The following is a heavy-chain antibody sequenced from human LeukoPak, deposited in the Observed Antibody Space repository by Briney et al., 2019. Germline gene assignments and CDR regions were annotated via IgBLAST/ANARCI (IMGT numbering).Heavy chain of an antibody. Sequence: GGSLRLSCAASGFTFSSYGMHWVRQAPGKGLEWVAFIRYDGSNKYYADSVKGRFTISRDNSKNTLYLQMNSLRAEDTAVYYCAKAQAPVAAVYFDYWGQGTLVTVSS. CDR3: AKAQAPVAAVYFDY. D-gene: IGHD6-13*01. CDR2: IRYDGSNK. CDR1: GFTFSSYG. V-gene: IGHV3-30*02. J-gene: IGHJ4*02.